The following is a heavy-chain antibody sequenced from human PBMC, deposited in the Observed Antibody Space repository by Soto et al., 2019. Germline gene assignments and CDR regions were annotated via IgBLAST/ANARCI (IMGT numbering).Heavy chain of an antibody. Sequence: GASVKVSCKASGYTFTSYYMHWVRQAPGQGLEWMGIINPSSGSTSYAQKFQGRVTMTRDTSTSTVYRELSSLRAEDTGVYYCARVAEWETRGAFDIWGQGTMVTVSS. CDR2: INPSSGST. CDR1: GYTFTSYY. V-gene: IGHV1-46*01. D-gene: IGHD1-26*01. J-gene: IGHJ3*02. CDR3: ARVAEWETRGAFDI.